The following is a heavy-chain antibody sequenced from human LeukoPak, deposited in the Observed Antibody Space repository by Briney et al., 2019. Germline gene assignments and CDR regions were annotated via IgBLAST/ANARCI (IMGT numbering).Heavy chain of an antibody. CDR1: GGSLSGYY. J-gene: IGHJ5*02. V-gene: IGHV4-34*01. CDR3: AVADYYDSSGKSSS. Sequence: SETLSLTCVVYGGSLSGYYWSWIRPPPGKGLEWIGEINHSGSTNYNPSLKSRVTIPVDTSKNQFSLKLSSVTAADTAVYYCAVADYYDSSGKSSSWGQGTLVTVSS. D-gene: IGHD3-22*01. CDR2: INHSGST.